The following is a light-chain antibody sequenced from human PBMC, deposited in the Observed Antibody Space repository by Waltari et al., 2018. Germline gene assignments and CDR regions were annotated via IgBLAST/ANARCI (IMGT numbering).Light chain of an antibody. V-gene: IGKV3-20*01. CDR3: QQSGSSPWT. CDR1: QSVSSSY. CDR2: GAS. Sequence: GTLSLSPGERATLSCRASQSVSSSYLAWYQQKPGQAPRLLISGASSRATGIPDRFSGSGSGTDFSLTISRLEPEDFAMYYCQQSGSSPWTFGQGTKVEIK. J-gene: IGKJ1*01.